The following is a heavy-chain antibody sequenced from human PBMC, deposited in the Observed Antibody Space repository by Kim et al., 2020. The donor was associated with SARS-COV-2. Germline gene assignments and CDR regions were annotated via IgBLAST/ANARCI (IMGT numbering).Heavy chain of an antibody. D-gene: IGHD3-9*01. CDR2: IYYSGST. V-gene: IGHV4-31*03. CDR1: GGSISSGGYY. J-gene: IGHJ6*02. CDR3: ARETYGGVGDYDILTGPVYGNYYYGMDV. Sequence: SETLSLTCTVSGGSISSGGYYWSWIRQHPGKGLEWIGYIYYSGSTYYNPSLKSRVTISVDTSKNQFSLKLSSVTAADTAVYYCARETYGGVGDYDILTGPVYGNYYYGMDVWGQGTTVTVSS.